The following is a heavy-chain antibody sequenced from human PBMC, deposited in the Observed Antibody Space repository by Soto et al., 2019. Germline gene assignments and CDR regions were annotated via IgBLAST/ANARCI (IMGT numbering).Heavy chain of an antibody. CDR3: AREWLRRDYYYGMDV. Sequence: ASVKVSCKASGYTFTSYYMHWVRQAPGQGLEWMGIINPSGGSTSYAQKFQGRVTMTRDTSTSTVYMELSSLRSEDTAVYYRAREWLRRDYYYGMDVWGQGTTVTVSS. J-gene: IGHJ6*02. CDR2: INPSGGST. D-gene: IGHD5-12*01. CDR1: GYTFTSYY. V-gene: IGHV1-46*01.